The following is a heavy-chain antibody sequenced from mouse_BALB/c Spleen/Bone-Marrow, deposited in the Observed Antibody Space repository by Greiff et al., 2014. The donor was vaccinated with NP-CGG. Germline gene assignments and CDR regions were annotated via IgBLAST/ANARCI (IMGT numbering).Heavy chain of an antibody. D-gene: IGHD3-1*01. CDR2: IWTGGST. CDR1: GFSLTTHG. V-gene: IGHV2-2*02. CDR3: ARNHRGYYFDY. Sequence: VQLQQSGPGLVQPSQSLSITCTVSGFSLTTHGVHWVRQSPGKGLEWLGVIWTGGSTDYNAAFISRLSISKDNSKSQVFFEMNSLQANDTAIYYCARNHRGYYFDYWGQGTTLTVSS. J-gene: IGHJ2*01.